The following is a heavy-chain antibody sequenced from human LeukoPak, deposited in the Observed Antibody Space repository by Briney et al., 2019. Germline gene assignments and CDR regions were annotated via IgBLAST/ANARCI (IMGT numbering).Heavy chain of an antibody. CDR1: GGSNSSSSYY. CDR3: ARVSDMAVADI. CDR2: IYHAGST. J-gene: IGHJ4*02. V-gene: IGHV4-39*07. Sequence: SETLSLTCTVSGGSNSSSSYYWGWIRQTPGKGLEWIGNIYHAGSTYYNPSLKSRATISVDTSKNQFSLKLTSVTAADTAVYYCARVSDMAVADIWGQGILVTVSP. D-gene: IGHD6-19*01.